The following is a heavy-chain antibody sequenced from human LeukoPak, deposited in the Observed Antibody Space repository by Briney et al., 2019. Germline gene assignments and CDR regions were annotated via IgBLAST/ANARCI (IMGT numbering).Heavy chain of an antibody. V-gene: IGHV3-7*03. D-gene: IGHD3-16*01. CDR3: AKDIYDYVWGTYDY. CDR2: IKQDGGEK. CDR1: GFTFSTYW. Sequence: GGSLRLSCAASGFTFSTYWMSWVRQAPGKGLEWVANIKQDGGEKYYVDSVKGRFTISRDNAKNSLYLQMNSLRAEDTALYYCAKDIYDYVWGTYDYWGQGTLVTVSS. J-gene: IGHJ4*02.